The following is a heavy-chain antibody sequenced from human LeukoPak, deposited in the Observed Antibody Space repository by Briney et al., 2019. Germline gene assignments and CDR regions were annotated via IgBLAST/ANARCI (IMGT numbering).Heavy chain of an antibody. CDR1: GGSISSYY. D-gene: IGHD1-26*01. CDR3: ARHGRDDAFDI. CDR2: IYTSGST. V-gene: IGHV4-4*09. Sequence: PSETPSLTCTVSGGSISSYYWSWIRQPPGKGLEWIGYIYTSGSTNYNPSLKSRVTISVDTSKNQFSLKLSSVTAADTAVYYCARHGRDDAFDIWGQGTMFTVSS. J-gene: IGHJ3*02.